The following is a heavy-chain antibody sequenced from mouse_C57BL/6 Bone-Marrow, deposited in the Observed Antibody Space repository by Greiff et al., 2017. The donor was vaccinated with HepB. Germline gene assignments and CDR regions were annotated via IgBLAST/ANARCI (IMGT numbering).Heavy chain of an antibody. CDR3: ARDAGSR. CDR2: ISDGGSYT. CDR1: GFTFSSYA. Sequence: EVKLVESGGGLVKPGGSLKLSCAASGFTFSSYAMSWVRQTPEKRLEWVATISDGGSYTYYPDNVKGRFTISRDNAKNNMYLQMSHLKSEDTPMYYCARDAGSRCGPGALVTVS. J-gene: IGHJ3*01. V-gene: IGHV5-4*01. D-gene: IGHD1-1*01.